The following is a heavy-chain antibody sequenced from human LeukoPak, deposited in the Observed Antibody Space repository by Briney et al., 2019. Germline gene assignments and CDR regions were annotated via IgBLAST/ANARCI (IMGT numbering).Heavy chain of an antibody. CDR3: ATLVGATFDY. V-gene: IGHV3-21*01. CDR2: ISSSSSYI. CDR1: GXTFSSYS. D-gene: IGHD1-26*01. Sequence: PGGSLRLSWAASGXTFSSYSMNWVRQAPGKGLEWVSSISSSSSYIYYADSVKGRFTISRDNAKNSLYLQMNSLRAEDTAVYYCATLVGATFDYWGQGTLVTVSS. J-gene: IGHJ4*02.